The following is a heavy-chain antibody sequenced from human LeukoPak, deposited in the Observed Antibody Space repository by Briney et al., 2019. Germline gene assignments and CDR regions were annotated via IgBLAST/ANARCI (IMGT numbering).Heavy chain of an antibody. J-gene: IGHJ4*02. CDR3: ALDSPSLRYFDY. CDR1: GYTFTSYG. V-gene: IGHV1-18*01. D-gene: IGHD3/OR15-3a*01. CDR2: ISAYNGNT. Sequence: ASVKVSCKASGYTFTSYGISWVRQAPRQGLEWMGWISAYNGNTNYAQKLQGRVTMTTDTSTSTAYMELRSLRSDDTAVYYCALDSPSLRYFDYWGQGTLVTVSS.